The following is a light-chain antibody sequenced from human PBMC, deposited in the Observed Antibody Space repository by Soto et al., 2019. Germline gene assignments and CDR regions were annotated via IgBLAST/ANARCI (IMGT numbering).Light chain of an antibody. CDR1: QSVSSSY. V-gene: IGKV3-20*01. CDR3: QQYGSSPT. J-gene: IGKJ5*01. Sequence: EIVLKQSAGALSLSPGERATLSCRASQSVSSSYLAWYQQKPGQAPRLLIYGASSRATGIPDRFSGSGSGTDFTLTISRLEPEDFAVYYCQQYGSSPTFGQGTRLEIK. CDR2: GAS.